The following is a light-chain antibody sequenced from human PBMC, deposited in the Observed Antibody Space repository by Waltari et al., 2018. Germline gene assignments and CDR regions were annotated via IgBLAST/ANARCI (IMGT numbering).Light chain of an antibody. CDR3: QQYGSSPQT. CDR2: GAS. J-gene: IGKJ1*01. CDR1: QSVSSSS. V-gene: IGKV3-20*01. Sequence: IVLTQSPGTLSLSPGERATLSCSASQSVSSSSLAWYQQKPGQAPRLLIYGASRRPTGIPARFSGSGAGTDYTLTISRLEREDLAVYYCQQYGSSPQTFGQGTKVEIK.